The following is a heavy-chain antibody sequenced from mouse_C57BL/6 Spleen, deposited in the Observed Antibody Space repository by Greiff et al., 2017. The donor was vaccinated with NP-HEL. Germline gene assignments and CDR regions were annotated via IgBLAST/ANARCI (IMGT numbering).Heavy chain of an antibody. V-gene: IGHV2-2*01. CDR3: ARGGDYYGSSTFGY. J-gene: IGHJ3*01. CDR1: GFSLTSYG. Sequence: QVQLKESGPGLVQPSQSLSITCTASGFSLTSYGVHWVRQSPGQGLEWLGVIWRGGSTAYNAAFISRLSISKDKSKGQVFFKRNSLQADDTAIYYCARGGDYYGSSTFGYWGQGTLVTVSA. D-gene: IGHD1-1*01. CDR2: IWRGGST.